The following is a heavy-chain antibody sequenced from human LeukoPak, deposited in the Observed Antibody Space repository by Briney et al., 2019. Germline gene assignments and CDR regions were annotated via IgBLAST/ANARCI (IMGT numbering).Heavy chain of an antibody. V-gene: IGHV7-4-1*02. CDR1: GYTFTSYA. CDR2: INTNTGNP. CDR3: ARDLRLGWFGDHAFDI. J-gene: IGHJ3*02. Sequence: GASVKVSCKASGYTFTSYAMNWVRQAPGQGLEWMGWINTNTGNPTYAQGFTGRFVFSLDTSVSTAYLQISSLKAEDTAVYYCARDLRLGWFGDHAFDIWGQGTMVTVSS. D-gene: IGHD3-10*01.